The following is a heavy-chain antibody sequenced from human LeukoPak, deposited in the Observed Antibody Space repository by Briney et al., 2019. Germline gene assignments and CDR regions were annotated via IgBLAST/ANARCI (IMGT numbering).Heavy chain of an antibody. CDR3: ARDGYSGNDGL. D-gene: IGHD5-12*01. V-gene: IGHV4-59*01. CDR1: GGSISTYY. Sequence: SETPSLTCTVSGGSISTYYWSWIRQPPGKGLDWIGYIYHSGSTKYNPSLKSRVTISVDTSKNQFSLKLSSVTAADTAVYYCARDGYSGNDGLWGQGTLVTVSS. J-gene: IGHJ4*02. CDR2: IYHSGST.